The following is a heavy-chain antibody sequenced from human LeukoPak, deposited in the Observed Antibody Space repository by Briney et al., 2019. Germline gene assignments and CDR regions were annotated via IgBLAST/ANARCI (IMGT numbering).Heavy chain of an antibody. V-gene: IGHV3-23*01. Sequence: PGGSLRLSCAASGFTFSSYAMNWVRQAPGKGLEWVSVISGGGSSTYYADSVKGRFTISRDNSKNTLYLQMNSLRADDTAVYYCAKGPHDYGDYFDYWGQGTLVTVSS. CDR2: ISGGGSST. D-gene: IGHD4-17*01. CDR1: GFTFSSYA. CDR3: AKGPHDYGDYFDY. J-gene: IGHJ4*02.